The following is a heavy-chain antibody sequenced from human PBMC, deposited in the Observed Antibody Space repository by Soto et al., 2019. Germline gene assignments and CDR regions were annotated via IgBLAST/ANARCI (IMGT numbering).Heavy chain of an antibody. J-gene: IGHJ4*02. D-gene: IGHD3-3*01. Sequence: SGPTLVNPTQTLTLTCTFSGFSLSTSGVGVGWIRQPPGKALEWLALIYWNDDKRYSPSLKSRLTITKDTSKNQVVLTMTNMDPVDTATYYCAHRVPQSHYDFWSGYYDYWGQGTLVTVSS. V-gene: IGHV2-5*01. CDR1: GFSLSTSGVG. CDR3: AHRVPQSHYDFWSGYYDY. CDR2: IYWNDDK.